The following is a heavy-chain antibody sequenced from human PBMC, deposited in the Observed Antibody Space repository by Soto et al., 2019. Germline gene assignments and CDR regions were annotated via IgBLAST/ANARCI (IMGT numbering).Heavy chain of an antibody. J-gene: IGHJ6*02. V-gene: IGHV4-39*01. CDR1: GGSISSGSYY. CDR3: ARRDYDFWSGYYTGHYYYGMDV. Sequence: PSETLSLTCTVSGGSISSGSYYWGWIRQPPGKGLEWIGSIYYSGSTYYNPSLKSRVTISVDTSKNQFSLKLSSVTAADTAVYYCARRDYDFWSGYYTGHYYYGMDVWGQGTTVTVSS. D-gene: IGHD3-3*01. CDR2: IYYSGST.